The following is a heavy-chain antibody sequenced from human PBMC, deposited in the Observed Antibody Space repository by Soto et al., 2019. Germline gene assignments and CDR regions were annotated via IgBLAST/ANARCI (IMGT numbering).Heavy chain of an antibody. CDR2: INPNSGGT. CDR3: ARARRISSSGALFDY. CDR1: GYTFTGYY. Sequence: GASVKVSCKASGYTFTGYYMHWVRQAPGQGLEWMGWINPNSGGTNYAQKFQGRVTMTRDTSISTAYMELSRLKSDDTAVYYCARARRISSSGALFDYWRQGTLVTVSS. D-gene: IGHD6-6*01. V-gene: IGHV1-2*02. J-gene: IGHJ4*02.